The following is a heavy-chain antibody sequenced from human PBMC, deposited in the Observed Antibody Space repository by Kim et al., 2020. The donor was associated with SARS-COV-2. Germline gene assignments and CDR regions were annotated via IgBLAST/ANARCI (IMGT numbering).Heavy chain of an antibody. CDR2: INPYSGDT. Sequence: ASVKVSCKASGYTFTDYYIHWVRQAPGQGLEWMGWINPYSGDTTYAQKFQGRVTMTRDTSISTRYVELSSLRSDDTAVYYCARSAHFWSGHYLDFWGQGT. CDR3: ARSAHFWSGHYLDF. CDR1: GYTFTDYY. V-gene: IGHV1-2*02. J-gene: IGHJ4*02. D-gene: IGHD3-3*01.